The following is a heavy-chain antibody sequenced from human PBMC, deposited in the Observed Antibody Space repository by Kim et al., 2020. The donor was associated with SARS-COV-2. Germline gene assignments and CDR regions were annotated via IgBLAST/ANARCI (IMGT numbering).Heavy chain of an antibody. D-gene: IGHD5-12*01. V-gene: IGHV3-15*01. J-gene: IGHJ4*02. Sequence: GGSLRLSCAASGFTFTSAWMSWVRQAPGKGLEWVARIKSKSDGGTTDYAAPVKGRFTISRDDSKNTLFLQMNSLKNEDTALYYCTTYEIWGQGTLVTASS. CDR2: IKSKSDGGTT. CDR1: GFTFTSAW. CDR3: TTYEI.